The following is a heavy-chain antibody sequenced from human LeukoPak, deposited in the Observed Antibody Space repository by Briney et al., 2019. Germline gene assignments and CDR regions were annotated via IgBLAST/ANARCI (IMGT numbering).Heavy chain of an antibody. V-gene: IGHV1-2*02. CDR1: GYTFTGYF. CDR2: INPNSGVT. Sequence: ASVKVSCKASGYTFTGYFIHWVRQAPGQGLEWMGWINPNSGVTKYAQKFQGRVTMTRDTSISTAYMELSRLRSDDTAVYYCARDRDWNLDYWGQGTLVTVSS. CDR3: ARDRDWNLDY. D-gene: IGHD1-1*01. J-gene: IGHJ4*02.